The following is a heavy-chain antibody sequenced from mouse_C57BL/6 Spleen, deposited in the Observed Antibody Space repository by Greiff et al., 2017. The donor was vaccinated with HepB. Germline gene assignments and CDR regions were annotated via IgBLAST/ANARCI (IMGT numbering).Heavy chain of an antibody. CDR1: GFTFNTYA. CDR3: VRDRYYDYEDYFDY. CDR2: IRSKSSNYAT. D-gene: IGHD2-4*01. Sequence: EVMLVESGGGLVQPKGSLKLSCAASGFTFNTYAMHWVRQAPGKGLEWVARIRSKSSNYATYYADSVKDRFTISRDDSQSMLYLQMNNLKTEDTAMYYCVRDRYYDYEDYFDYWGQGTTLTVSS. V-gene: IGHV10-3*01. J-gene: IGHJ2*01.